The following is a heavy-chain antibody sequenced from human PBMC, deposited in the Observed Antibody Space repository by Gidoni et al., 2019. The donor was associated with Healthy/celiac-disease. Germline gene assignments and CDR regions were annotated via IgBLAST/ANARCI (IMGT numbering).Heavy chain of an antibody. Sequence: QVQLVQSGAEVKKPGSSVKVSCKASGGTFSSHAISWVRQAPGQGLEWMGGIIPIFGTANYAQKFQGRVTITADESTSTAYMELSSLRSEDTAVYYCARKSFSYPPYYYGMDVWGQGTTVTVSS. CDR2: IIPIFGTA. CDR1: GGTFSSHA. V-gene: IGHV1-69*01. J-gene: IGHJ6*02. CDR3: ARKSFSYPPYYYGMDV.